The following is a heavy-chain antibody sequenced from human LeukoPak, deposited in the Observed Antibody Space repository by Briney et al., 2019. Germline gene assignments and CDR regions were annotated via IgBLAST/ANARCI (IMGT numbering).Heavy chain of an antibody. Sequence: SETLSLTCTVSGGSISIYYWSWIRQPPGKGLEWIGYIYYSGSTNYNPSLKSRVTISVDTSKNQFSLKLSSVTAADTAVYYCARLTFGGVIAEYYFDYWGQGTLVTVSS. CDR3: ARLTFGGVIAEYYFDY. D-gene: IGHD3-16*02. J-gene: IGHJ4*02. CDR1: GGSISIYY. CDR2: IYYSGST. V-gene: IGHV4-59*08.